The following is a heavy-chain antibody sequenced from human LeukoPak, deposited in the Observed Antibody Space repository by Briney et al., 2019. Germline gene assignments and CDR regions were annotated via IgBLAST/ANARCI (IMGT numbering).Heavy chain of an antibody. Sequence: PGGSLRLSCTASGFTFSNSWMYWVRQAAGKGLEWVAIISYDGTNKDYADSVKGRFTISRDNSKNTLYLQMNSLRTEDTAVYYCARGSWRLVRGAASFEFWGQGALVTVSS. V-gene: IGHV3-30-3*01. CDR1: GFTFSNSW. CDR3: ARGSWRLVRGAASFEF. D-gene: IGHD3-10*01. CDR2: ISYDGTNK. J-gene: IGHJ4*02.